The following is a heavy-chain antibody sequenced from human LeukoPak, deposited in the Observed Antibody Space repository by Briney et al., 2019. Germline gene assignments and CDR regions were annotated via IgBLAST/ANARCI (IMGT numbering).Heavy chain of an antibody. J-gene: IGHJ4*02. CDR1: GDSISSGDYY. V-gene: IGHV4-30-4*01. D-gene: IGHD2-2*01. Sequence: PSETLSLTCTVSGDSISSGDYYWSWIRQPPGKGLEWIGYIYYSGSTYYNPSLKSRVTISVDTSKNQFSLKLSSVTAADTAVYYCAREYQLHNYFDYWGQGTLVTVSS. CDR3: AREYQLHNYFDY. CDR2: IYYSGST.